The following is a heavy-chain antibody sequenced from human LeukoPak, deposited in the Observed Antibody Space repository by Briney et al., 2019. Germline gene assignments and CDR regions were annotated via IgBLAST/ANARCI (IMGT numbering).Heavy chain of an antibody. CDR1: GGSISSYY. Sequence: SETLSLTCTVSGGSISSYYWSWIRQPAGKGLEWIGRIYTSGSTNCNPSLKSRVTMSVDTSKNQFSLKLSSVTAADTAVYYCARDGRGPLALGSSPYYYGMDVWGQGTTVTVSS. CDR3: ARDGRGPLALGSSPYYYGMDV. J-gene: IGHJ6*02. CDR2: IYTSGST. V-gene: IGHV4-4*07. D-gene: IGHD7-27*01.